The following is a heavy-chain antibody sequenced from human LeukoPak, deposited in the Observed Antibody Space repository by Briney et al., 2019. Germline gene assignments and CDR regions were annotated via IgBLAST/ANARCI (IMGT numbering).Heavy chain of an antibody. CDR1: GGSISSSSYY. D-gene: IGHD3-9*01. J-gene: IGHJ4*02. CDR2: IYYSGST. Sequence: SETLSLTCTVSGGSISSSSYYWGWIRQPPGKGPEWIGSIYYSGSTYYNPSLKSRVTISVDTSKNQFSLNLNSVTAADTAVYYCATYYDILSGYTFDYWGQGTLVAVSS. V-gene: IGHV4-39*07. CDR3: ATYYDILSGYTFDY.